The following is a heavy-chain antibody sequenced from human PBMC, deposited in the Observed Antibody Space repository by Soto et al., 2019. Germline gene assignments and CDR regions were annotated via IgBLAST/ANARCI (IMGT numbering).Heavy chain of an antibody. CDR1: GGSISSYY. J-gene: IGHJ5*02. Sequence: SETLSLTCSVSGGSISSYYWNWIRQPAGKGLEWIGHIYTSGYSISNPSLKSRVTLSVDTSKNQFSLNLRSVTAADTAIYYRARGGPGIWFDPWGQGTLVTVSS. D-gene: IGHD1-26*01. V-gene: IGHV4-4*07. CDR2: IYTSGYS. CDR3: ARGGPGIWFDP.